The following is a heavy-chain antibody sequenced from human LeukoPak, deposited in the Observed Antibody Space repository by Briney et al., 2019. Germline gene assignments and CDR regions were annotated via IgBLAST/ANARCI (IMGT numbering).Heavy chain of an antibody. J-gene: IGHJ4*02. D-gene: IGHD3-22*01. CDR2: VDPEDGEA. CDR1: GYSFTDYF. Sequence: ASVKISCKASGYSFTDYFIHWVQQAPGKGFEWMGRVDPEDGEAINAGKFQGRVTVTADRSTDTAYMELSSLRSDDTAVYLCARERSPHYVDSSGYSFWGQGTLVTVSS. CDR3: ARERSPHYVDSSGYSF. V-gene: IGHV1-69-2*01.